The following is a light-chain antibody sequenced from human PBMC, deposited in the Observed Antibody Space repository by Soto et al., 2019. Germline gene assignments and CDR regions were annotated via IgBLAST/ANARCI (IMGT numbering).Light chain of an antibody. CDR2: GAS. CDR1: QSVSSN. Sequence: EIVMTQSPATLSVSPGERATLSCRASQSVSSNLAWYQQKPGQAPRLLIYGASTRATGIPARFSGSGSGTEFTLTISSLQSADVAVYYCQQYNNWPALYTFGQGTKLEIK. J-gene: IGKJ2*01. V-gene: IGKV3-15*01. CDR3: QQYNNWPALYT.